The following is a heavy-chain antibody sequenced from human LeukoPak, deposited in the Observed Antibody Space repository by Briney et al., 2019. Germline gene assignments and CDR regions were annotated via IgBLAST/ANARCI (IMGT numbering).Heavy chain of an antibody. J-gene: IGHJ4*02. V-gene: IGHV3-30*18. CDR3: AKGGSSSSYYFDY. CDR2: ISYDGSNK. Sequence: PGRSLRLSCAASGFTFSSYGMRWVRQAPGKGLEWVAVISYDGSNKYYADSVKGRFTISRDNSKNTLYLQMNSQRAEDTAVYYCAKGGSSSSYYFDYWGQGTLVTVSS. CDR1: GFTFSSYG. D-gene: IGHD6-6*01.